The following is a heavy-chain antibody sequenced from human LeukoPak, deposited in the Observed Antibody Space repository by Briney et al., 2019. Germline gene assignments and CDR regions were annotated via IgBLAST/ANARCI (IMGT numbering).Heavy chain of an antibody. CDR3: ARENSSSWYWGYYYYYMDV. V-gene: IGHV4-39*07. J-gene: IGHJ6*03. Sequence: PSDPLSLTCTVSGGSISSSSYYWGWIRQPPGKGLEWIGSIYYSGSTYYNPSLKSRVTISVDTSKNQFSLKLSSVTAADTAVYYCARENSSSWYWGYYYYYMDVWGKGTTVTVSS. CDR2: IYYSGST. CDR1: GGSISSSSYY. D-gene: IGHD6-13*01.